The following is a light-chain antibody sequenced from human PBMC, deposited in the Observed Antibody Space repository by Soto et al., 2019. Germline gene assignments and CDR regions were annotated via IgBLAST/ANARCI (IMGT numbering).Light chain of an antibody. CDR1: QSVSDS. J-gene: IGKJ1*01. Sequence: ELGLTRSPATLSLSPGERATLSCRASQSVSDSLDWYQQRPGQAPRILIYGASTSATGTTVRFSGSVSEIKLTLTITSPDSEAFAYYHCQQYNNWPPYRFGQGTKVEIK. CDR2: GAS. CDR3: QQYNNWPPYR. V-gene: IGKV3-15*01.